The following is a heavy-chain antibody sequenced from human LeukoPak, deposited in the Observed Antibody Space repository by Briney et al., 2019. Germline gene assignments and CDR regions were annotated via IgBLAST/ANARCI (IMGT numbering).Heavy chain of an antibody. CDR2: IYYSGST. CDR3: ARAGYDFWSGYGNLNWFDP. V-gene: IGHV4-59*01. D-gene: IGHD3-3*01. CDR1: GGSISSYY. Sequence: SETLSLTCTVSGGSISSYYWSWIRQPPGKGLEWIGYIYYSGSTNYNPSLKSRVTISVDTSKNQFSLKLSSVTAADTAVYYCARAGYDFWSGYGNLNWFDPWGQVTLVTVSS. J-gene: IGHJ5*02.